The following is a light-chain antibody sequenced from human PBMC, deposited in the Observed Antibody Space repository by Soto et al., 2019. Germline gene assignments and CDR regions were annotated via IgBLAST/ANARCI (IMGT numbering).Light chain of an antibody. Sequence: DIQMTQSPSSLSASVGDRVTVTCRASQDISDYLAWYQLKPGKAPKLLIHTASTLQSGVPSRFSGSGSGTDFTLTISSLQPEDVATYYCQKYNIATVTFGGGTKVDIX. J-gene: IGKJ4*01. CDR3: QKYNIATVT. CDR1: QDISDY. V-gene: IGKV1-27*01. CDR2: TAS.